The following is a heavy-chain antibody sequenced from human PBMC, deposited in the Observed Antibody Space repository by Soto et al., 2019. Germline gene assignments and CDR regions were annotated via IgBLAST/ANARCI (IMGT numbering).Heavy chain of an antibody. D-gene: IGHD2-15*01. V-gene: IGHV1-3*01. J-gene: IGHJ5*02. CDR1: GYTFTSYA. Sequence: ASVKVSCKASGYTFTSYAMHWVRHAPGQRLEWMGWINAGNGNTKYSQKFQGRVTITRDTSASTAYMELSSLRSEDTAVYYCARDYGVVVVAATSWFDPWGQGTLVTVSS. CDR3: ARDYGVVVVAATSWFDP. CDR2: INAGNGNT.